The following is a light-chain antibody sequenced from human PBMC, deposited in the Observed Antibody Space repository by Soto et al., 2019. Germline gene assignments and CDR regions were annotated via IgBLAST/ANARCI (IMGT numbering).Light chain of an antibody. Sequence: EIGFTQCPGXLXFSPVERATLXCGASQTVIRNYLAWHQQKPGQTPRLLVYGASSRATGIPDRFSGSGSGTDFTFTISRLEPEDFAVYYCQQPAGSLITFAQGTRLEIK. J-gene: IGKJ5*01. V-gene: IGKV3-20*01. CDR2: GAS. CDR3: QQPAGSLIT. CDR1: QTVIRNY.